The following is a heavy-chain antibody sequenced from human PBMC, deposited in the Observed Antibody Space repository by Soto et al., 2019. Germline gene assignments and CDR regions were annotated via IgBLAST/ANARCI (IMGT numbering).Heavy chain of an antibody. CDR3: ARVPTGKYGVWNY. D-gene: IGHD2-8*01. V-gene: IGHV3-74*01. CDR2: ISPGGSIT. Sequence: EEPLVESGGGLVQPGGSLRLSCAASGFTFSSYWVHWVRQAPGKGLVWVSRISPGGSITTYADSVKGRVTISRENAQNTLYLQMSSLRGDDTAVYYCARVPTGKYGVWNYWGQGTLVTVSS. CDR1: GFTFSSYW. J-gene: IGHJ4*02.